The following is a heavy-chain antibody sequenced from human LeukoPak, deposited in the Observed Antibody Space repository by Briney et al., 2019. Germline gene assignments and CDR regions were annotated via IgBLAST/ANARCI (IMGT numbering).Heavy chain of an antibody. D-gene: IGHD2-21*02. V-gene: IGHV3-30*18. CDR2: ISYDGSNK. J-gene: IGHJ4*02. Sequence: HPGGSLRLSCAASGFTFSSYGMHWVRQAPGKGLEWVAVISYDGSNKYYADSVKGRFTISRDNSKNTLYLQMNSLRAEDTAVYYCAKASYVVVTASPFDYWGQGTLVTVSS. CDR3: AKASYVVVTASPFDY. CDR1: GFTFSSYG.